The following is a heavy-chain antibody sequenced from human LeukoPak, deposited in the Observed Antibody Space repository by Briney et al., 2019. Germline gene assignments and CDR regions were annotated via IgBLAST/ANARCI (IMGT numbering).Heavy chain of an antibody. Sequence: SETLSLTCTVSGGSISSSSYYWGWIRQPPGKGLEWIGSIYYSGSTYYNPSLKSRVTISVDTSKNQFSLKLSSVTAADTAVYYCARETGIFNFPDVWGKGTTVTVSS. J-gene: IGHJ6*04. D-gene: IGHD1-14*01. CDR2: IYYSGST. V-gene: IGHV4-39*07. CDR1: GGSISSSSYY. CDR3: ARETGIFNFPDV.